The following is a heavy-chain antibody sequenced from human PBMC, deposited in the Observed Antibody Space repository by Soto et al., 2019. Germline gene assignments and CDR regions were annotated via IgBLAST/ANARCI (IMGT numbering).Heavy chain of an antibody. CDR3: ARGIVATIEQYFDY. Sequence: SETLSLTCTVSGGSISSYYWSWIRQPPGKGLEWIGYIYYSGSTNYNPSLKSRVTISVDTSKNQFSPKLSSVTAADTAVYYCARGIVATIEQYFDYWGQGTLVTVSS. J-gene: IGHJ4*02. V-gene: IGHV4-59*01. CDR2: IYYSGST. CDR1: GGSISSYY. D-gene: IGHD5-12*01.